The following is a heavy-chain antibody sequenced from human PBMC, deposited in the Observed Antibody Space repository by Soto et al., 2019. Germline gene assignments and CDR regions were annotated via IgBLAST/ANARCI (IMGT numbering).Heavy chain of an antibody. Sequence: GESLNISCKGSGYSFTSYWIGWVRQMPGKGLEWMGIIYPGDSDTRYSPSFQGQVTISADKYISTAYLQWSSLKASDTAMYYCARTVSGTGNWFDPWGQGTLVTVSS. V-gene: IGHV5-51*01. CDR2: IYPGDSDT. J-gene: IGHJ5*02. D-gene: IGHD6-13*01. CDR1: GYSFTSYW. CDR3: ARTVSGTGNWFDP.